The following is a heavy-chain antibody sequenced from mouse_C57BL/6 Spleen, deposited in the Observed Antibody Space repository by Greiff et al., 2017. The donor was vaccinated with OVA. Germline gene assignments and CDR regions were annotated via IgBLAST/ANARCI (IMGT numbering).Heavy chain of an antibody. V-gene: IGHV5-6*02. J-gene: IGHJ1*03. CDR2: ISSGGSYT. CDR3: ARHEKLLMYFDV. CDR1: GFTFSSYG. D-gene: IGHD1-1*01. Sequence: DVKLVESGGDLVKPGGSLKLSCAASGFTFSSYGMSWVRQTPDKRLEWVATISSGGSYTYYPDSVKGRFTISRDNAKNTLYLQMSSLKSEDTAMYYCARHEKLLMYFDVWGTGTTVTVSS.